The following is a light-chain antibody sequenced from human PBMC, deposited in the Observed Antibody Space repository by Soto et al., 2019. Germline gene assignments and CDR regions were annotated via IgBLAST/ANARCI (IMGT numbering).Light chain of an antibody. CDR2: KAS. CDR3: QQYNSYSWT. Sequence: DIQMTQSPSTLSASVGDRVTITCRASQSISSWLAWYQQKPGKAPKLLIYKASSLESGVPSRFSGSGSGTEFTLTNNSLQPDDFATYYCQQYNSYSWTFDQGTKVEIK. V-gene: IGKV1-5*03. CDR1: QSISSW. J-gene: IGKJ1*01.